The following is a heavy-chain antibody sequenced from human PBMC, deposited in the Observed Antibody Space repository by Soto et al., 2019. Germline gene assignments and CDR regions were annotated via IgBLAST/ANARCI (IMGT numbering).Heavy chain of an antibody. J-gene: IGHJ6*02. Sequence: PSETLSLTCTVSGGSISSSSYYWGWIRQPPGKGLEWIGEIYHSGSTNYNPSLKSRVTISVDTSKNQFSLKLSSVTAADTAVFSCARVSGIYYYGMDVWGQGTTVTVSS. CDR1: GGSISSSSYY. V-gene: IGHV4-39*07. CDR2: IYHSGST. D-gene: IGHD3-10*01. CDR3: ARVSGIYYYGMDV.